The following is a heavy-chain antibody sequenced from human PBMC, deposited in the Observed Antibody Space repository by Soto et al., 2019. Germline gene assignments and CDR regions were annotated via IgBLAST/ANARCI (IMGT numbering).Heavy chain of an antibody. CDR1: GFTFSVSA. D-gene: IGHD6-6*01. V-gene: IGHV3-73*02. Sequence: EVQLVQSGGGRVQPGGSLKLSCEASGFTFSVSAIHWVRLASGKGLEWVGRIRTRKNRYVTTYAASVKGRFSLSRDDSKNTAYLQMNSLKTEDTAVYYCARMKYGLDVWGQGTTVIVS. CDR3: ARMKYGLDV. CDR2: IRTRKNRYVT. J-gene: IGHJ6*02.